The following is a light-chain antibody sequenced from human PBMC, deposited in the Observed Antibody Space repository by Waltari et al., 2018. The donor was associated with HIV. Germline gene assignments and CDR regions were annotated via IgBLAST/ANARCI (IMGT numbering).Light chain of an antibody. CDR2: EAP. J-gene: IGLJ3*02. CDR3: SSYAGSSNLV. V-gene: IGLV2-8*01. CDR1: SSEVGGYNF. Sequence: QSALPQPPSASGSPGQSVITSCPGTSSEVGGYNFVSWYQHHPGNAPQLLIFEAPKRPSVVPDRFSGSKSGNTSSLTVSGLQADDEADYYCSSYAGSSNLVFGGGTKLTVL.